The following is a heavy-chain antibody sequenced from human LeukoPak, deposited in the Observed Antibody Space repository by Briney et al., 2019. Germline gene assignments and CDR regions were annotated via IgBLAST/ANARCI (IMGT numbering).Heavy chain of an antibody. J-gene: IGHJ3*02. CDR1: GGSISSGYY. Sequence: SETLSLTCTVSGGSISSGYYWGWIRQPPGKGLEWIGSIYHSGSTYYNPSLKSRVTISVDTSKNQFSLKLSSVTAADTAVYYCASVGAVGATTDHAFDIWGQGTMVTVSS. CDR2: IYHSGST. V-gene: IGHV4-38-2*02. D-gene: IGHD1-26*01. CDR3: ASVGAVGATTDHAFDI.